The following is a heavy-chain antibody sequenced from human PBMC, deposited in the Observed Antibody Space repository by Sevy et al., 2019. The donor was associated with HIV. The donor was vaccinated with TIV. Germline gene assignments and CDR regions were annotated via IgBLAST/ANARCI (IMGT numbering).Heavy chain of an antibody. CDR1: GFSFSTYS. CDR3: GKVSIFGVGGFYDY. D-gene: IGHD3-3*01. V-gene: IGHV3-30-3*01. Sequence: GGSLRLSCAASGFSFSTYSMHWVRQAPGKGLEWVAVIFYDGSNMYYADSVKGRFSISRDNSKNTVYLQMNNLRAEDTAVYYCGKVSIFGVGGFYDYWGQGTLVTVSS. J-gene: IGHJ4*02. CDR2: IFYDGSNM.